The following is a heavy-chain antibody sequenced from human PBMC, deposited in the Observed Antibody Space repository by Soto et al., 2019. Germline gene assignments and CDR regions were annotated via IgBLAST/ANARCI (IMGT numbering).Heavy chain of an antibody. Sequence: GGSLRLSCAASGFNFSSYAMSWVRQAPGKGLEWVSAISGSGGSTYYADSVEGRFTISRDNSKNTLYLQMNSLRAEDTAVYYCANTYDYIWGSYRYTGYFDYWGQGTLVTVSS. V-gene: IGHV3-23*01. D-gene: IGHD3-16*02. CDR1: GFNFSSYA. CDR3: ANTYDYIWGSYRYTGYFDY. J-gene: IGHJ4*02. CDR2: ISGSGGST.